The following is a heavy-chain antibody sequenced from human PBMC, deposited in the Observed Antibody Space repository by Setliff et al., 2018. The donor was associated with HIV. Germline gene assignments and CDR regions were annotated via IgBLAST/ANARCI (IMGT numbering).Heavy chain of an antibody. CDR1: GFTFSSYS. CDR2: NGIINGAK. D-gene: IGHD3-9*01. CDR3: VRDRDWAFDS. V-gene: IGHV3-48*01. Sequence: GGFRRSSCAASGFTFSSYSMNWVRKAPGKGLEWISYNGIINGAKHYADSMEGRFTISRDDAKNSLYLQMDSLRAEDTAVYYCVRDRDWAFDSWGPGILVTVSS. J-gene: IGHJ4*01.